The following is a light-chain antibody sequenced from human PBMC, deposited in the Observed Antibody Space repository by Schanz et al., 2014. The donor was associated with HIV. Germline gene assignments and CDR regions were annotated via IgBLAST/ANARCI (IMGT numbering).Light chain of an antibody. CDR2: AAS. CDR1: QSVSSSY. V-gene: IGKV3-20*01. CDR3: QQYVTSTRIT. J-gene: IGKJ4*01. Sequence: EIVLTQSPGTLSLSPGERATLSCRASQSVSSSYLAWYQQIPGQAPRLLIYAASNRATGIPDRFSGSGSGTDFTLTISRLEPEDSAVYYCQQYVTSTRITFGGGTKVEIK.